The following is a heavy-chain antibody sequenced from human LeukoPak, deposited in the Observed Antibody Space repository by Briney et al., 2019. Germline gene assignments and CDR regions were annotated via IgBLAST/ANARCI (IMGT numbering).Heavy chain of an antibody. Sequence: SETLSLTCTVSGGSISSSSYYWGWLRQPPGKGLEWIGSIYYSGGTYYNPSLKSRVTMSVDTSKNQFSLKLSSVTAADTAVYYCARALVGADNWFDPWGQGTLVTVSS. J-gene: IGHJ5*02. CDR1: GGSISSSSYY. CDR3: ARALVGADNWFDP. V-gene: IGHV4-39*07. CDR2: IYYSGGT. D-gene: IGHD1-26*01.